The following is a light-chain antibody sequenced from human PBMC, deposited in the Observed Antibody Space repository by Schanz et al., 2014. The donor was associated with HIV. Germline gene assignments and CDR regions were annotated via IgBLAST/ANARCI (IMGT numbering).Light chain of an antibody. Sequence: DIQLTQSPSSLSASVGDRVTITCRASRDIRNDLSWYQQRPGKAPSLLIYAAFSLQSGVPSRFSGSGAGTEFTLTIRSLQPEDFATYYCQQLNSYPPLTFGGGTKVEIK. CDR1: RDIRND. J-gene: IGKJ4*01. CDR2: AAF. V-gene: IGKV1-17*01. CDR3: QQLNSYPPLT.